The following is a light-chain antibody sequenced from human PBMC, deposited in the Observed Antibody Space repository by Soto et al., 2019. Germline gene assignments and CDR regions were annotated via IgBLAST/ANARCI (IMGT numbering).Light chain of an antibody. J-gene: IGKJ1*01. CDR3: QQYGSSPPWT. CDR2: GVS. V-gene: IGKV3-20*01. CDR1: QRLSASD. Sequence: ILTHSPGTLSLYPGQRAIFSGRGSQRLSASDIAGYQQNPGQAPNFLICGVSSRATCIPDMFSGSGSGTDFTLTISRLEPEDFAVYYCQQYGSSPPWTFGQGAKVDIK.